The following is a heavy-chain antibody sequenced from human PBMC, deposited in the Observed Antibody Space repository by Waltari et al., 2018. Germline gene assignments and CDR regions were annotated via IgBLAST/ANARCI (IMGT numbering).Heavy chain of an antibody. J-gene: IGHJ4*02. CDR2: IIPILGIA. D-gene: IGHD3-22*01. Sequence: VRQAPGQGLEWMGRIIPILGIANYAQKFQGRVTITADESTSTAYMELSSLRSEDTAVYYCARAYYDSNFDYWGQGTLVTVSS. CDR3: ARAYYDSNFDY. V-gene: IGHV1-69*04.